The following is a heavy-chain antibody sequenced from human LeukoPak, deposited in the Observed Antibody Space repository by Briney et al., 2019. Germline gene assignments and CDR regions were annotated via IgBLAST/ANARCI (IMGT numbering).Heavy chain of an antibody. CDR3: ARVLAYSSGWYRFYYYYYMDV. V-gene: IGHV4-34*01. J-gene: IGHJ6*03. CDR1: GGSFSGYY. Sequence: SETLSLTCAVYGGSFSGYYWSWIRQPPGKGLEWIGEINHSGSTNYNPSLKSRVTISVDTSENQFSLKLSSVTAADTAVYYCARVLAYSSGWYRFYYYYYMDVWGKGTTVTVSS. D-gene: IGHD6-19*01. CDR2: INHSGST.